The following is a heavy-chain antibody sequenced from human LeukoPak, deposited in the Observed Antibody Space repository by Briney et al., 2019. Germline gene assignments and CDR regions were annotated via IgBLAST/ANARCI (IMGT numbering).Heavy chain of an antibody. V-gene: IGHV1-2*02. Sequence: ASVKVSCKASGYTFTGYYMHWVRQAPGQGLEWMGWINPNSGGTNYAQKFQGRVTMTRDTSISTAYMELSRLRSDDTAVYYCARGQTSEDYYDSSGYCYGYWGQGTLVTVSS. D-gene: IGHD3-22*01. CDR1: GYTFTGYY. CDR2: INPNSGGT. CDR3: ARGQTSEDYYDSSGYCYGY. J-gene: IGHJ4*02.